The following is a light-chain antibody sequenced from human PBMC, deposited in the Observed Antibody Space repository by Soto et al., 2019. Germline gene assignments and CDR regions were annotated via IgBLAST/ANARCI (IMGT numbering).Light chain of an antibody. CDR1: SSDIGGYNY. Sequence: QSVLTQPPSASGSPGQSVTISCTGTSSDIGGYNYVSWYQHHPGKAPKLMIYEVTKQPSGVPDRFSGSKSGNTASLTVSGLQAEYEGDCYCCSNAGSNKRVFRGGTPLPVL. CDR3: CSNAGSNKRV. J-gene: IGLJ3*02. CDR2: EVT. V-gene: IGLV2-8*01.